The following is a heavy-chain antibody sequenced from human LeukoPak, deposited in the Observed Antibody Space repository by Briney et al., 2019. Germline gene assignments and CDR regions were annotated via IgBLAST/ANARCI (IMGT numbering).Heavy chain of an antibody. D-gene: IGHD2-2*01. Sequence: GGSLRLSCAASGFTFTGYWMSWVRQAPGKGLEWVANIKQDGSEKYYVESVKGRFTISRDNAKNPLYLQMNSLRAEDTVVYYCAKKWVGSQLRDHWGQGTLVTVSS. CDR1: GFTFTGYW. CDR2: IKQDGSEK. J-gene: IGHJ4*02. CDR3: AKKWVGSQLRDH. V-gene: IGHV3-7*03.